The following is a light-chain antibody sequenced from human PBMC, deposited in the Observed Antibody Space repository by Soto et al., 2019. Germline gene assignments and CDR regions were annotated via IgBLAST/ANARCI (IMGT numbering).Light chain of an antibody. CDR3: QQGHNWPLT. CDR1: QSINSE. V-gene: IGKV3-15*01. Sequence: EIVMTQSPATLSLSPGERAALSCRASQSINSELAWYQQKPGQPPRLLIYGASTRATGVPARFTGSESGSEFTLTISGLQPDDFAVYYCQQGHNWPLTFGQGTRLEI. CDR2: GAS. J-gene: IGKJ2*01.